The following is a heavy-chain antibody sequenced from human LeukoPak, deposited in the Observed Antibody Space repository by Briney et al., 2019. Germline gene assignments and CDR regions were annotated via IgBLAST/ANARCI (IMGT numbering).Heavy chain of an antibody. CDR2: IYSGGST. V-gene: IGHV3-53*01. CDR3: ASAREYCDTAECYEYFQH. J-gene: IGHJ1*01. D-gene: IGHD2/OR15-2a*01. CDR1: GVTGETNS. Sequence: PGRSLRLSCAAYGVTGETNSISWVRQSPGKGLQWVSVIYSGGSTYYADSVNGRFTISRDNSRNSLLLQMNSLRAEDTALYCASAREYCDTAECYEYFQHWGQGTLVTVSS.